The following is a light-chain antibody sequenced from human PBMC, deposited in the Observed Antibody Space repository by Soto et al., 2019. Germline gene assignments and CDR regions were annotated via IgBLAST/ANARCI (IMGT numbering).Light chain of an antibody. J-gene: IGLJ1*01. CDR3: SSYAGSNNWN. CDR1: SSDVGGYNY. V-gene: IGLV2-8*01. Sequence: QSALTQPPSASGSPGQSVTISCTGTSSDVGGYNYVSWYQQHPGKAPKLMIYEGSKRPSGVPDRFSGSKSGNTASLTVSGLQAEYEADYYCSSYAGSNNWNFVTGTKVTVL. CDR2: EGS.